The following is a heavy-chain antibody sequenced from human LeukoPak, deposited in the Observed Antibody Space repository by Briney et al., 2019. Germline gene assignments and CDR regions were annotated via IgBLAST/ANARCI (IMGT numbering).Heavy chain of an antibody. Sequence: GGSLRLSCAASGLTFSSYAMTWVRHSSGKGLDWVSAISAGGGSTYYADSVKGRFTISRDNSKNTLYLHINSLRAEDTALYYCAKINRGQVAGHVDFWGQGTLVSVSS. CDR2: ISAGGGST. V-gene: IGHV3-23*01. D-gene: IGHD6-19*01. CDR3: AKINRGQVAGHVDF. CDR1: GLTFSSYA. J-gene: IGHJ4*02.